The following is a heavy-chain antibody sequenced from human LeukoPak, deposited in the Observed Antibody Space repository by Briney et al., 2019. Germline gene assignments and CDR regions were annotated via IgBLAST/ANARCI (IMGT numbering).Heavy chain of an antibody. V-gene: IGHV5-51*01. CDR1: GYRFTSYW. D-gene: IGHD6-19*01. Sequence: GESLKISFKGSGYRFTSYWIGWVRQMPGKGLEWMGIIYPGDSDTRYSPSFQGQVTISADKSISTAYLQWSSLKASDTAMYYCARLRHSSGWLYYFDYWGQGTLVTVSS. J-gene: IGHJ4*02. CDR3: ARLRHSSGWLYYFDY. CDR2: IYPGDSDT.